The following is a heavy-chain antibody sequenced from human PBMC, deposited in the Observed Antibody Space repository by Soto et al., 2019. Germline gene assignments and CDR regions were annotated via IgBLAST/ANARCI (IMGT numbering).Heavy chain of an antibody. Sequence: PGGSLRLSCAVSGFTFSSYAMNWVRQAPGKGLEWVSYISSDSSAIYYADSVKGRFTISRDNAKNSLYLQMNSLRDEDTAVYYCARGAYYDSGDFFDYWGPGTLVTVSS. D-gene: IGHD4-17*01. CDR3: ARGAYYDSGDFFDY. J-gene: IGHJ4*02. CDR2: ISSDSSAI. V-gene: IGHV3-48*02. CDR1: GFTFSSYA.